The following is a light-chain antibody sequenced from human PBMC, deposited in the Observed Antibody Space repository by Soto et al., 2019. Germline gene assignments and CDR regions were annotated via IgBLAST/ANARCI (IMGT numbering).Light chain of an antibody. V-gene: IGLV2-8*01. CDR2: EVS. J-gene: IGLJ3*02. CDR3: ISYAGSNNLV. CDR1: TSDVGNYNY. Sequence: SALTQPPSASGSPGQSVTISCTGTTSDVGNYNYVSWYQQHPGKAPKLMIYEVSKRPSGVPNRFSGSKSGNTASLTVSGLQAEDEADYYCISYAGSNNLVFGGGTKLTVL.